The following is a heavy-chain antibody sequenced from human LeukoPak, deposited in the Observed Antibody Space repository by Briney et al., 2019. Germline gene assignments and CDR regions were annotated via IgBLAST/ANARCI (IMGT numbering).Heavy chain of an antibody. V-gene: IGHV4-59*01. CDR1: GGSISTYY. CDR3: ARASGSGSYLVY. J-gene: IGHJ4*02. D-gene: IGHD3-10*01. Sequence: SETLSLTCSVSGGSISTYYWSWIRQPPGKGLEWIGYIYYSGSTNYNPSLKSRVTISVDTSKNQFSLKLSSVTAADTAVYYCARASGSGSYLVYWGQGTLVTVSS. CDR2: IYYSGST.